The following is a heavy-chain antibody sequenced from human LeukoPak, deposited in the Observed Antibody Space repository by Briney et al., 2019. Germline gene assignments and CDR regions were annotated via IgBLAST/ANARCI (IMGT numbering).Heavy chain of an antibody. V-gene: IGHV1-8*03. Sequence: GASVKVSCKASGYTFTSYDINWVQQATGQGLEWMGWMNPNSGNTGYAQKFQGRVTITRNTSISTAYMELSSLRSEDTAVYYSARRLRGPRYDFWSGYYPNYYYYMDVWGKGTTVTVSS. CDR1: GYTFTSYD. J-gene: IGHJ6*03. CDR2: MNPNSGNT. CDR3: ARRLRGPRYDFWSGYYPNYYYYMDV. D-gene: IGHD3-3*01.